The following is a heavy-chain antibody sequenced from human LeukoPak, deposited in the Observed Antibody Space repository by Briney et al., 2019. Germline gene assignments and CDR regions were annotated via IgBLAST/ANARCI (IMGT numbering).Heavy chain of an antibody. CDR2: ISWNSGSI. J-gene: IGHJ6*02. D-gene: IGHD6-13*01. CDR1: GFTFDDYA. CDR3: AKDIYSSSPYGMDV. Sequence: GRSLRLSCAASGFTFDDYAMHWVRQAPGKGLEWVSGISWNSGSIGYADSVKGRFTISRDNAKNSLYPQMNSLRAEDTALYYCAKDIYSSSPYGMDVWGQGTTVTVSS. V-gene: IGHV3-9*01.